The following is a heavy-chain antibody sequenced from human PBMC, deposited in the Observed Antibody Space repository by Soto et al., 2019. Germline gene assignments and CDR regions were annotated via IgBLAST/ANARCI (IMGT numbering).Heavy chain of an antibody. CDR3: ASPQGWYSPRLGDWFDP. Sequence: SETLSLTCAVYGGSFSGYYWSWIRQPPGKWLEWIGEINHSGSTNYNPSLKSRVTISVDTSKNQFSLKLSSVTAADTAVYYCASPQGWYSPRLGDWFDPWGQGXLGTAPQ. CDR1: GGSFSGYY. J-gene: IGHJ5*02. CDR2: INHSGST. D-gene: IGHD6-19*01. V-gene: IGHV4-34*01.